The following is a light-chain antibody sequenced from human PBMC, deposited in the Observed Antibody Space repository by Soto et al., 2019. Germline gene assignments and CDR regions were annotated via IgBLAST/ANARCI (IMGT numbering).Light chain of an antibody. J-gene: IGLJ1*01. V-gene: IGLV1-51*02. Sequence: QSVLTQPPSVSAAPGQRLAISCSGSSSNTGITSVSWYQQFPGAAPKLLIYQDYKRPSGIPDRFSGSKSGTSATLGITGLQAGVEADDYCVTWDRSLSADVFGTGSKVTVL. CDR1: SSNTGITS. CDR3: VTWDRSLSADV. CDR2: QDY.